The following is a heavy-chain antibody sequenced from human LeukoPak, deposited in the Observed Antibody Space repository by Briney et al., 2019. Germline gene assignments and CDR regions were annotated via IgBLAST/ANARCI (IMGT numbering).Heavy chain of an antibody. J-gene: IGHJ5*02. CDR1: GGSFSGYY. V-gene: IGHV4-34*01. CDR3: ARGPGTHRGFDP. Sequence: SETLSLTCAVYGGSFSGYYWSWIRQPPGKGLEWIGEINHSGGTNYNPSLKSRVTISVDTSKNQFSLKLSSVTAADTAVYYCARGPGTHRGFDPWGQGTLVTVSS. D-gene: IGHD1-1*01. CDR2: INHSGGT.